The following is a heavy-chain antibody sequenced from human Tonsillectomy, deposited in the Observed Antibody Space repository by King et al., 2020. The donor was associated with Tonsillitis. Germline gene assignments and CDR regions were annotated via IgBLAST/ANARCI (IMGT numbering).Heavy chain of an antibody. V-gene: IGHV4-31*03. J-gene: IGHJ3*02. CDR2: IYYRGST. Sequence: VQLQESGPGLVKPSQTLSLTCTVSGGSISSGGYYWSWIRQHPGKGLEWIWYIYYRGSTYYNPSLKSRGTISVDTSKNQFSLKLSSVTAADTAVYYCARDHWYYDSSGYDAFDIWGQGTMVTVSS. CDR3: ARDHWYYDSSGYDAFDI. CDR1: GGSISSGGYY. D-gene: IGHD3-22*01.